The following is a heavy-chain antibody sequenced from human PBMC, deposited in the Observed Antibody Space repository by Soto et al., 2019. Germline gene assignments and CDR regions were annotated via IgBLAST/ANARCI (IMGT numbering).Heavy chain of an antibody. CDR1: GGNISGYY. J-gene: IGHJ5*02. D-gene: IGHD3-3*01. CDR2: IYSSGNT. CDR3: ARGQRFSDWFDP. V-gene: IGHV4-4*07. Sequence: ETRSLTCIDAGGNISGYYWTWIRQPAGKGLEWIGRIYSSGNTKYNPSLQSRVTMSLDTSNNQFSLRLTSVTAADTAVYYCARGQRFSDWFDPWGQGTLVTGSS.